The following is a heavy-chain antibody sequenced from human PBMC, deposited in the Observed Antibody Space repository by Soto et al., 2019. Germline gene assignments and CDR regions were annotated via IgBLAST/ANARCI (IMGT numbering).Heavy chain of an antibody. D-gene: IGHD6-19*01. CDR3: ARTGYSSGWYLTDPLHY. CDR1: GFTFSSYA. V-gene: IGHV3-30-3*01. CDR2: ISYDGSNK. Sequence: GGSLRLSCAASGFTFSSYAMHWVRQAPGKGLEWVAVISYDGSNKYYADSVKGRFTISRDNSKNTLYLQMNSLRAEDTAVYYCARTGYSSGWYLTDPLHYWGQGTLVTVSS. J-gene: IGHJ4*02.